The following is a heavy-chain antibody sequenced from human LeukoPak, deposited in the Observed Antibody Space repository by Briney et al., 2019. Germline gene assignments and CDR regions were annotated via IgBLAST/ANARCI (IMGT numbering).Heavy chain of an antibody. CDR1: GFTFSSYS. V-gene: IGHV3-21*01. CDR2: ISSSTSHI. J-gene: IGHJ4*02. CDR3: ARDRADDGFDY. Sequence: GGSLRLSCAASGFTFSSYSMNWVRQAPGKGLEWVSSISSSTSHIHYADSVKGRFTISRDTAKNLLLLQMNSLRAEDTAVYYCARDRADDGFDYWGQGTLVTVSS. D-gene: IGHD4-17*01.